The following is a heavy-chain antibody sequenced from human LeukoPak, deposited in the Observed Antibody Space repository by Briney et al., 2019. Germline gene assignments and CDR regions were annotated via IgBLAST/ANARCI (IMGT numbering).Heavy chain of an antibody. CDR3: ARENNSGWYRKAAFDY. Sequence: GASVKVSCKASGYTFTGYYMHWVRQTPGQGLEWVGWINPNGGGTNYAQKFQGRVTLTRDTSITTAYLEVTRLESDDTAIYFCARENNSGWYRKAAFDYWGQGAPVTVTS. V-gene: IGHV1-2*02. CDR1: GYTFTGYY. D-gene: IGHD6-19*01. CDR2: INPNGGGT. J-gene: IGHJ4*02.